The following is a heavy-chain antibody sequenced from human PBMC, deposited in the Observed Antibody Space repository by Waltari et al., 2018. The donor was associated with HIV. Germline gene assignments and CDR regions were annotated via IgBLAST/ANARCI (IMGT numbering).Heavy chain of an antibody. J-gene: IGHJ5*02. Sequence: EVQLVESGGGLVQPGGSLKLSCAASGFSFRGSAMNWVRQASGKGLVWFCLIAGKPNSYATAYAGSLKGRFTISRDDSKNTSYLQMNSLKTEDTAVYYCTKSVGDSARGWFDPWGQGTLVTVSS. CDR3: TKSVGDSARGWFDP. D-gene: IGHD4-17*01. CDR1: GFSFRGSA. V-gene: IGHV3-73*01. CDR2: IAGKPNSYAT.